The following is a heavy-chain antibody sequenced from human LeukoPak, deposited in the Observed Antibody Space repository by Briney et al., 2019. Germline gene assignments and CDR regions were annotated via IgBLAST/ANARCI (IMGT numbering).Heavy chain of an antibody. CDR2: IYYSGST. CDR1: GGSIRSSSYY. V-gene: IGHV4-39*01. J-gene: IGHJ4*02. Sequence: KPSETLSLTCTVSGGSIRSSSYYWGWVRQPPGKGLEWIGSIYYSGSTYYNPSLKSRVTISADTSKSQYSLNLNSVTAADTAVYYCAIDSGNLRVVYWGQGTLVTVSS. D-gene: IGHD1-26*01. CDR3: AIDSGNLRVVY.